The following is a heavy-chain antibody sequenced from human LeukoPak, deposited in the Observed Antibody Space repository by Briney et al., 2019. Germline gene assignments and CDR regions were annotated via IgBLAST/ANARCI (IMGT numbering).Heavy chain of an antibody. CDR2: ISSSSSTI. D-gene: IGHD3-22*01. Sequence: GGSLRLSCAASGFTLSSYWMSWVRQAPGKGLEWVSYISSSSSTIYYADSVKGRFTISRDNAKNSLYLQMNTLRAEDTAVYYCARDRHKYNYDSGGYPPYWGQGTLVTVSS. V-gene: IGHV3-48*01. CDR3: ARDRHKYNYDSGGYPPY. CDR1: GFTLSSYW. J-gene: IGHJ4*02.